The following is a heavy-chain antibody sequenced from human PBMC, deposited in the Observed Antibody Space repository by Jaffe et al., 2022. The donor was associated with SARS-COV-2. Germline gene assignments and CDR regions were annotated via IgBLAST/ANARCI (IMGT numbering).Heavy chain of an antibody. CDR2: VYYSGST. V-gene: IGHV4-59*01. J-gene: IGHJ4*02. Sequence: QVQLQESGPGLVKPSETLSLTCTVSGGSISNNYWSWIRQPPGKGLEWMGFVYYSGSTNYNPSLKSRVTMSIDTSENQFSLKLSSVTAADTAVYYCARGSGWTGHDYWGQGTLVTVSP. CDR1: GGSISNNY. D-gene: IGHD6-19*01. CDR3: ARGSGWTGHDY.